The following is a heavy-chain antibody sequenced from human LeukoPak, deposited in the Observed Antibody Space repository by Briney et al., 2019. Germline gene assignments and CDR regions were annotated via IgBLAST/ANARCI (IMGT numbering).Heavy chain of an antibody. V-gene: IGHV3-30*02. D-gene: IGHD6-13*01. J-gene: IGHJ6*03. Sequence: PGRSLRLSCAASGFTFRNYGMHWVRQAPGKGLEWVAFIRYDGSNKYYADSVKGRFTISRDNSKNTLYLQMNSLRAEDTAVYYCAKSAAAGTPYYYYYYMDVWGKGTTVTVSS. CDR1: GFTFRNYG. CDR2: IRYDGSNK. CDR3: AKSAAAGTPYYYYYYMDV.